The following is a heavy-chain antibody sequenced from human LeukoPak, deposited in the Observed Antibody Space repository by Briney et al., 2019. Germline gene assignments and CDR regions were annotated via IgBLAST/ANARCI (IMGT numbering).Heavy chain of an antibody. CDR3: ARAGYSMDTEYLQH. J-gene: IGHJ1*01. Sequence: GGSLRLSCAASGFTFSSYEMNWVRQAPGKGLEWVSYISNIGTAIYYADSVKGRFTISRDNAKSSLYLQMNSLRAEDTAVYYCARAGYSMDTEYLQHWGQGTMVTVPS. V-gene: IGHV3-48*03. CDR1: GFTFSSYE. D-gene: IGHD5-18*01. CDR2: ISNIGTAI.